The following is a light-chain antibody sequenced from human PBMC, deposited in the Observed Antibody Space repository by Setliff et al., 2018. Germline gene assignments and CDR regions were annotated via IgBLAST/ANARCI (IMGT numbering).Light chain of an antibody. CDR2: EVS. J-gene: IGLJ1*01. Sequence: QSALAQPASVSGSPGQSITISCAGTSSDVGAYSHVSWYQQYPGKAPKLMISEVSNRPSGVSYRFSGSKSGNTASLTISGLQAEDEADYYCSSYSSRTTLDVFGTGTKVTVL. CDR1: SSDVGAYSH. CDR3: SSYSSRTTLDV. V-gene: IGLV2-14*01.